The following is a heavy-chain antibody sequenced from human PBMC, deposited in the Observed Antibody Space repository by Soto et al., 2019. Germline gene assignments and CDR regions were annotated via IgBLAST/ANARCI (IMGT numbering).Heavy chain of an antibody. D-gene: IGHD3-22*01. Sequence: KPSETLSLTCTVSGGSISSYYWSWIRQPPGKGLEWIGYIYYSGSTNYNPSLKSRVTISVDTSKNQFSLKLSSVTAADTAVYYCARGIDSSGSLYFDYWGQGTLVTVSS. CDR1: GGSISSYY. CDR3: ARGIDSSGSLYFDY. J-gene: IGHJ4*02. V-gene: IGHV4-59*01. CDR2: IYYSGST.